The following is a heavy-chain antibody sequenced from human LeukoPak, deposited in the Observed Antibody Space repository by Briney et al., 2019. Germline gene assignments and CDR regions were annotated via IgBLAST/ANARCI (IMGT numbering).Heavy chain of an antibody. J-gene: IGHJ4*02. CDR1: GFTFSTYT. CDR3: AKDYHDSSGYFRVPHVFDY. V-gene: IGHV3-23*01. CDR2: ISGSGGST. D-gene: IGHD3-22*01. Sequence: GGSLRLSCAASGFTFSTYTMNWVRLAPGKGLEWVSAISGSGGSTYYADSVRGRFIISRDNSKNTLYLQMNSLRAEDTAVYYCAKDYHDSSGYFRVPHVFDYWGQGTLVTVSS.